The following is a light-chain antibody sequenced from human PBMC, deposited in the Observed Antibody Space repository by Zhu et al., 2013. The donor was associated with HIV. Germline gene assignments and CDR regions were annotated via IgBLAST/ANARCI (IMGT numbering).Light chain of an antibody. CDR2: EVS. CDR3: QSYDRSLSGGV. Sequence: QSALTQPASVSGSPGQSITISCTGTSNDVGGYNYVSWYQQHPGKVPKLIIYEVSNRPSGVSNRFSGSKSGNTASLTISGLQAEDEADYFCQSYDRSLSGGVFGGGTKLTVL. V-gene: IGLV2-14*01. CDR1: SNDVGGYNY. J-gene: IGLJ3*02.